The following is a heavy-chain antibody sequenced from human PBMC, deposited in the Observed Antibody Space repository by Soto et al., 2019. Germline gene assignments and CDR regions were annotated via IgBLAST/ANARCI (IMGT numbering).Heavy chain of an antibody. V-gene: IGHV3-23*01. J-gene: IGHJ4*02. CDR3: AKGPEYDILTGCDY. CDR1: GFTFSLSA. CDR2: LSGGGSTT. Sequence: EVQLLESGGGFVQPGESLRLSCAASGFTFSLSAMSWVRQAPGRGLDWVSSLSGGGSTTDYADSVKGRFTISRDNSKNPVNLQMNSLRAEDTAVYYCAKGPEYDILTGCDYWGQGALVTVSS. D-gene: IGHD3-9*01.